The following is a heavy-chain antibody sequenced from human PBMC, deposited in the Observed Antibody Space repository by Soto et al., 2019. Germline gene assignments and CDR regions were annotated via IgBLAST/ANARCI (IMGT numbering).Heavy chain of an antibody. CDR2: IYYSGST. CDR3: ARHNTDSGGFDY. J-gene: IGHJ4*02. D-gene: IGHD5-12*01. Sequence: SETLSLTCTVSGGSISSSSYYWGWIRQPPGKGLEWIGSIYYSGSTYYNPSLKSRVTISVDTSKNQFSLKLSSATAADTAVYYCARHNTDSGGFDYWGRGTLVTVSS. V-gene: IGHV4-39*01. CDR1: GGSISSSSYY.